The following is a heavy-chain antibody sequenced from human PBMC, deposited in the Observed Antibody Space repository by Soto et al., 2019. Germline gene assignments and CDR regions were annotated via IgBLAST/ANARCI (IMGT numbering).Heavy chain of an antibody. CDR1: GFSLSTSGVG. CDR3: AHSNRIAAAGKAAWTRGNWFDP. CDR2: IYWNDDK. J-gene: IGHJ5*02. V-gene: IGHV2-5*01. Sequence: SGPTLVNPTQTLTLTCTFSGFSLSTSGVGVGWIRQPPGKALEWLALIYWNDDKRYSPSLRSRLTITKDTSKNQVVLTMTNMDPVDTATYYCAHSNRIAAAGKAAWTRGNWFDPWGQGTLVTVSS. D-gene: IGHD6-13*01.